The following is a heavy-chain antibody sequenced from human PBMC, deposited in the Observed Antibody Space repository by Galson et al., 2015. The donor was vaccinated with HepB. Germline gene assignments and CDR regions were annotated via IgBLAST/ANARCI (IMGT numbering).Heavy chain of an antibody. J-gene: IGHJ4*02. V-gene: IGHV3-11*01. CDR2: ISSSGSTI. Sequence: SLRLSCAASGFTFSDYYMSWIRQAPGKGLEWVSYISSSGSTIYYADSVKGRFTISRDNAKNSLYLQMNSLRAEDTAVYYCARTRRPHNYFDYWGQGTLVTVSS. CDR1: GFTFSDYY. CDR3: ARTRRPHNYFDY.